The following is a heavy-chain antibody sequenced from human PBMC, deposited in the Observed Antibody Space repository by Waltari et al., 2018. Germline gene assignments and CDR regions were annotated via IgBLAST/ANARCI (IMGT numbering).Heavy chain of an antibody. CDR1: GYTLTELS. J-gene: IGHJ6*02. CDR2: FDPEDSET. Sequence: QVQLVQSGAEVKKPGASVKVSCKVSGYTLTELSMHWVRQAPGKGLEWMGGFDPEDSETIYEQKCQGRVTMTEDTSTDTAYMELSSLRSEDTAVYYCATGGDSNYYYYYGMDVWGQGTTVTVSS. CDR3: ATGGDSNYYYYYGMDV. D-gene: IGHD4-4*01. V-gene: IGHV1-24*01.